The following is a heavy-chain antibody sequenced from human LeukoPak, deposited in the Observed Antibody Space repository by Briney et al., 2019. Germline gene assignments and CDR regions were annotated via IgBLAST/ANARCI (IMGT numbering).Heavy chain of an antibody. V-gene: IGHV3-23*01. CDR2: INGSGGST. D-gene: IGHD3-16*01. CDR3: AKDQRTGETLGFGELYYYCMDG. Sequence: GGSLRLSCAASGFTFSGYAMSWVRHAPGKGLEWVSAINGSGGSTYYADSVKGRFTISRDNSKNTLYLQMNSLRAEDTAVYYCAKDQRTGETLGFGELYYYCMDGCDQAPTVTVSS. J-gene: IGHJ6*02. CDR1: GFTFSGYA.